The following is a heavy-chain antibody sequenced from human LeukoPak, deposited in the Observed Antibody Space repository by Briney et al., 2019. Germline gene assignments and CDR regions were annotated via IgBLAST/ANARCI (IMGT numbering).Heavy chain of an antibody. CDR1: GYSFGTYW. J-gene: IGHJ4*02. V-gene: IGHV5-51*01. D-gene: IGHD2-2*01. Sequence: GESLKISCKGSGYSFGTYWIGWVRQMPGKGLEWMGIVYPGDSDTRYSPSFQGQITISADKSISTAYLQWSSLKASDTAMYYCARLRDPIVVIPAAIGGYFDHWGQGTLVTVSS. CDR3: ARLRDPIVVIPAAIGGYFDH. CDR2: VYPGDSDT.